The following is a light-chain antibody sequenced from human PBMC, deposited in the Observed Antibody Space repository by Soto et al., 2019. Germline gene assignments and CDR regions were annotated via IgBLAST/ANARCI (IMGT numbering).Light chain of an antibody. CDR1: SSDVGGYNY. CDR2: EVS. J-gene: IGLJ1*01. V-gene: IGLV2-8*01. CDR3: SSSAGSNSYV. Sequence: QSVLAQPPSASGSPGQSVTISCTGTSSDVGGYNYVSWYQQHPGKAPKLMIYEVSKRPSGVPDRFPGSKSGNTASLTVSGLQAEDEADYYCSSSAGSNSYVFGTGTKVTV.